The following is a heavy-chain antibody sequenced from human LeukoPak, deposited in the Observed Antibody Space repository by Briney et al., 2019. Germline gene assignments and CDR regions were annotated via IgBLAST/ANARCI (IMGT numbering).Heavy chain of an antibody. CDR2: IPYDGSNK. V-gene: IGHV3-30*02. CDR1: GFAFNKHG. J-gene: IGHJ6*03. CDR3: AKGVGGSANYYYMDV. D-gene: IGHD3-10*01. Sequence: GGSLRLSCAASGFAFNKHGIHWVRQAPGKGLEWVAFIPYDGSNKFYADSAKGRFTISRDNSKNTLSLQMNSLRPEDTAVYYCAKGVGGSANYYYMDVWGKGTTVTVSS.